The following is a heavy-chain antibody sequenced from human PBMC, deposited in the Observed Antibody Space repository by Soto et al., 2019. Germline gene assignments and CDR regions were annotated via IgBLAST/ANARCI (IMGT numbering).Heavy chain of an antibody. CDR2: LDPSGSYT. Sequence: GESLKISCKGSGCSFTSYWISWVRQMPGKGLEWMGRLDPSGSYTNYSPSLQGHVTISADKSTSTAYLQWSSLKASDTAMYYCARHQIAAARTGRWFDPWGQGTLVTVSS. CDR3: ARHQIAAARTGRWFDP. CDR1: GCSFTSYW. D-gene: IGHD6-13*01. J-gene: IGHJ5*02. V-gene: IGHV5-10-1*01.